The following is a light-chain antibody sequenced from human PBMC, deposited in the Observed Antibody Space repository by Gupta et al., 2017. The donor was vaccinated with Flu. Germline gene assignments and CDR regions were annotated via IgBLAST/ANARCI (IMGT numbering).Light chain of an antibody. CDR2: WAS. J-gene: IGKJ2*02. Sequence: SLGERATINCKSSQSVLYSSNNKNYLAWYQQKPGQPPKLLIYWASTRESGVPDRFSGSGSGTDFTLTISSLQAEDVAVYYCQQYYSTPCTFGQGTKLEIK. CDR3: QQYYSTPCT. CDR1: QSVLYSSNNKNY. V-gene: IGKV4-1*01.